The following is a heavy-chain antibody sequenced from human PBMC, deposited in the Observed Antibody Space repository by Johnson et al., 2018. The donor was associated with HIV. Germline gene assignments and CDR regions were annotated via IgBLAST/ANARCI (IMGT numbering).Heavy chain of an antibody. CDR3: ARDRFGSGRPNAFDM. Sequence: QMQLVESGGGVVQPGRSLRLSCAASGFTFSSYAMHWVRQAPGKGLVWVAVISYDGSNKYYEDSVKGRFTISRDNSKNTVYLQMNTLRPEDTAVYYCARDRFGSGRPNAFDMWGQGTMVTVSS. CDR1: GFTFSSYA. V-gene: IGHV3-30-3*01. CDR2: ISYDGSNK. J-gene: IGHJ3*02. D-gene: IGHD3-10*01.